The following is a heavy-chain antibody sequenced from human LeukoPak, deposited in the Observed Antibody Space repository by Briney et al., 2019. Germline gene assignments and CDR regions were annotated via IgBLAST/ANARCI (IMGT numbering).Heavy chain of an antibody. CDR3: ASFSYGSGSYYDY. D-gene: IGHD3-10*01. CDR1: GGSISSGGYY. J-gene: IGHJ4*02. Sequence: SETLSLTCTVSGGSISSGGYYWSWIRQHPGKGLEWIGYIYYSGSTYYNPSLKSRVTISVDTSKNQFSLKLSSVTAADTAVYYCASFSYGSGSYYDYWGQGTLVTVSS. CDR2: IYYSGST. V-gene: IGHV4-31*03.